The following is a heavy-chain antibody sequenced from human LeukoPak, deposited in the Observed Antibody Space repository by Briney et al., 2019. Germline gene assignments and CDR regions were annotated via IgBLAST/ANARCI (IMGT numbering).Heavy chain of an antibody. D-gene: IGHD2-2*01. CDR1: GFTFRTSP. CDR3: ATDPGEIVPAAKGPRGDYCYGMDV. J-gene: IGHJ6*02. Sequence: GGSLRLSCAASGFTFRTSPMHWVRQAPGKGLEWMGGFDPEDGETIYAQKFQGRVTMTEDTSTDTAYMELNSLRSDDTAVYYCATDPGEIVPAAKGPRGDYCYGMDVWGQGTTVTVSS. V-gene: IGHV1-24*01. CDR2: FDPEDGET.